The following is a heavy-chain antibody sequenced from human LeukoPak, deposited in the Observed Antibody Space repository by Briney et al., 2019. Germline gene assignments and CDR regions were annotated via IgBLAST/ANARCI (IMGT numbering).Heavy chain of an antibody. D-gene: IGHD3-9*01. CDR3: ARSEDYDILTGYAADFDC. Sequence: GGSLRLSCAASGFTFSSYSMNWVRQAPGKGLEWVSSISSSSSYIYYADSVKGRFTISRDNAKNSLYLQMNSLRAEDTAVYYCARSEDYDILTGYAADFDCWGQGTLVTVSS. J-gene: IGHJ4*02. CDR1: GFTFSSYS. CDR2: ISSSSSYI. V-gene: IGHV3-21*01.